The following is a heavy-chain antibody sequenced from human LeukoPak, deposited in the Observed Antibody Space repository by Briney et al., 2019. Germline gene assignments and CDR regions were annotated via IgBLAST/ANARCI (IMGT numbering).Heavy chain of an antibody. CDR3: ARDPSDDQSLDH. J-gene: IGHJ4*02. V-gene: IGHV6-1*01. CDR2: TFYRSKWHY. D-gene: IGHD3-16*01. CDR1: GDSVSSNTAA. Sequence: SQTLSLTCAISGDSVSSNTAAWYWIRQSPSRGLEWLGRTFYRSKWHYEYAVSMRSRITINVDTSKNQFSLQLNSVTPEDTAVFYCARDPSDDQSLDHWGQGTLVTVSS.